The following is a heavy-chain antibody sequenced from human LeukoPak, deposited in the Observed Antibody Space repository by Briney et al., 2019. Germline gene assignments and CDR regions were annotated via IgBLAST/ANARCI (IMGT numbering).Heavy chain of an antibody. Sequence: SVKVSCKASGGTFSSYAISWVRQAPGQGLEWMGGIIPIFGTANYAQKFQGRVTITADESTSTAYMELSSLRSEDTAVYYCAREGLGYCSGGSCPTNWFDPWGQGTLVTVSS. V-gene: IGHV1-69*13. CDR3: AREGLGYCSGGSCPTNWFDP. J-gene: IGHJ5*02. D-gene: IGHD2-15*01. CDR2: IIPIFGTA. CDR1: GGTFSSYA.